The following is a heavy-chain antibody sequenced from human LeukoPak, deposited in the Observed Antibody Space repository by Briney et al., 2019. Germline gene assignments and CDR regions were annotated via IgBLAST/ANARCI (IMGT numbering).Heavy chain of an antibody. CDR2: INPSGGST. V-gene: IGHV1-46*01. CDR3: ARESRGGYYFDY. D-gene: IGHD3-16*01. J-gene: IGHJ4*02. CDR1: GYTFTSYY. Sequence: ASVKVSCKASGYTFTSYYMHWVRQAPGQGLEWMGIINPSGGSTSYAQKFQGRVAMTRDTSTSTVYMELSSLRSEDTAVYYCARESRGGYYFDYWGQGTLVTVSS.